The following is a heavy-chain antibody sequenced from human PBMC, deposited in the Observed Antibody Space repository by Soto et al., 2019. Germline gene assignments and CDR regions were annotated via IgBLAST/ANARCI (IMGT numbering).Heavy chain of an antibody. V-gene: IGHV4-59*01. J-gene: IGHJ4*02. Sequence: PSETLSLTCTASGGSITSYYWSWIRQPPGKGLEWIGYIYYSGSTNYNPSLKSRVTISVDTSKNQFSLKLSSVTAADPAVYYCASLEAAAGGYWGQGTLVTVSS. CDR3: ASLEAAAGGY. CDR2: IYYSGST. CDR1: GGSITSYY. D-gene: IGHD6-13*01.